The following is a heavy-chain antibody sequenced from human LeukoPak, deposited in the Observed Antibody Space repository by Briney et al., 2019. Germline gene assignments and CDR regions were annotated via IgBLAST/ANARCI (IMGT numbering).Heavy chain of an antibody. J-gene: IGHJ5*02. CDR1: GFTFSSYA. V-gene: IGHV3-30-3*01. CDR3: ARDRGIDTSWFDP. D-gene: IGHD1-14*01. CDR2: ISYDGSNK. Sequence: GRSLRLSCAASGFTFSSYAMHWVRQAPGKGLEWVAVISYDGSNKYYADSVKGRFTISRDNSKNTLYLQMNSLRAEDTAVYYCARDRGIDTSWFDPWGQGTLVTVSS.